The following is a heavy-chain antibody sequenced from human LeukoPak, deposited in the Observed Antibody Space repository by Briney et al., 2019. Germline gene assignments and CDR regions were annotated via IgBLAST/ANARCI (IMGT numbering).Heavy chain of an antibody. V-gene: IGHV4-4*07. J-gene: IGHJ4*02. Sequence: SETLSLTCTVSGGSISGYYWSWIRQPARKGLEWIGRIYSSGSSTYNPSLKSRVTTSVDTSKKQFSLKLSSVTAADTAVYFCARERSNAAWYSDSWGQGTLVTVPS. CDR1: GGSISGYY. CDR3: ARERSNAAWYSDS. CDR2: IYSSGSS. D-gene: IGHD6-13*01.